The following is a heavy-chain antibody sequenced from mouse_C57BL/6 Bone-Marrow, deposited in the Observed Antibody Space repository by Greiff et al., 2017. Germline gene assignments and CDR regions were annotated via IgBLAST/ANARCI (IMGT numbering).Heavy chain of an antibody. CDR1: GYTFTSYD. CDR3: SSFDGNYFDF. V-gene: IGHV1-85*01. D-gene: IGHD2-3*01. CDR2: IYPRDGST. J-gene: IGHJ2*01. Sequence: QVQLQQSGPELVKPGASVKLSCKASGYTFTSYDINWVKQRPGQGLEWIGWIYPRDGSTKYNEKFKGKATLTVDTSSNTAYLQLSSLTSEDTAVYYCSSFDGNYFDFWGQGTPLTVAS.